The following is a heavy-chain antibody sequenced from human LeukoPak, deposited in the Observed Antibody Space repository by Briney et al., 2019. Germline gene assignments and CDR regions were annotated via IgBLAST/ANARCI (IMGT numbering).Heavy chain of an antibody. V-gene: IGHV3-23*01. J-gene: IGHJ4*02. Sequence: GGSLRLSCGASGFTFSSHAMTWVRQAPGKGLEWVSAISISGDTTYYADAVRGRFTISRDNSKNTVYLQMNSLRAEDTAVYYCANEIRPNDYWGQGTLVTVSS. D-gene: IGHD4-17*01. CDR1: GFTFSSHA. CDR3: ANEIRPNDY. CDR2: ISISGDTT.